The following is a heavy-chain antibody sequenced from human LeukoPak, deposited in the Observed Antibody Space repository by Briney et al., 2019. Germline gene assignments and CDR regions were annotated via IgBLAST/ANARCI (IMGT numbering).Heavy chain of an antibody. Sequence: PSETLSLTCAVYGGSFSGYYWSWIRQPPGKGLEWIGYIYHSGSTYYNPSLKSRVTISVDRSKNQFSLKLSSVTAADTAVYYCARGAVPEPASWFDPWGQGTLVTVSS. J-gene: IGHJ5*02. D-gene: IGHD1-14*01. CDR3: ARGAVPEPASWFDP. CDR2: IYHSGST. CDR1: GGSFSGYY. V-gene: IGHV4-34*01.